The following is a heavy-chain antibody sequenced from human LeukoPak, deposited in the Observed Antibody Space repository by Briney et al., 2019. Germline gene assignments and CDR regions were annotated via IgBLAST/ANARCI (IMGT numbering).Heavy chain of an antibody. Sequence: GGSLRLSCAASGFTFSSYWMHWVRQAPGKGLVWVSRINSDGSSTYYADSVKGRFTISRDNSKNTLYLQMNSLRAEDTAVYYCARDSFDYSYYYYGMDVWGQGTTVTVSS. CDR1: GFTFSSYW. CDR3: ARDSFDYSYYYYGMDV. V-gene: IGHV3-74*01. J-gene: IGHJ6*02. CDR2: INSDGSST. D-gene: IGHD3-9*01.